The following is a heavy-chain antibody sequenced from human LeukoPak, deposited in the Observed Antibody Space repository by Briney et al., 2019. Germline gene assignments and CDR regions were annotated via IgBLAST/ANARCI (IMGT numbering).Heavy chain of an antibody. V-gene: IGHV3-48*01. Sequence: SGGSLRLSCAASGFTFSSYSMNWVRQAPGKGLEWVAYVSSSTNSIYYADSVKGRFTISRDNAKNSLYLQMNSLRAEDTAVYYCARDKYMGVWGKGTTVTVSS. CDR1: GFTFSSYS. CDR3: ARDKYMGV. J-gene: IGHJ6*04. CDR2: VSSSTNSI.